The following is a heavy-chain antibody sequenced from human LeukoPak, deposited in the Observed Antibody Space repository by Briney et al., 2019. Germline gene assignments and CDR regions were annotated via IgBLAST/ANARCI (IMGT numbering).Heavy chain of an antibody. J-gene: IGHJ4*02. Sequence: GGSLRLSCAASGFTFSSYAMSWVRQAPGKGLEWVSVISGSGGSTYYADSVKGRFTISRDNSKNTLYLQMNSLRAEDTAVYYCAKGISSTSCFDYWGQGTLVTVSS. D-gene: IGHD2-2*01. CDR2: ISGSGGST. V-gene: IGHV3-23*01. CDR1: GFTFSSYA. CDR3: AKGISSTSCFDY.